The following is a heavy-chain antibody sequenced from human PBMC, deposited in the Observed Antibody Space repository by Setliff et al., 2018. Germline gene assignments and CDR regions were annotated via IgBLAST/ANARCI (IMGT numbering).Heavy chain of an antibody. J-gene: IGHJ4*02. V-gene: IGHV4-4*08. D-gene: IGHD3-3*01. CDR2: IYTSGST. Sequence: KSSETLSLTCTVSGGSISSYYWSWIRQPPGKGLEWIGYIYTSGSTNYNPSLKSRVTISVDTSKNQFSLKLSSVTAADTAVYYCARDSGTIFGVVHDYWGQGTLVTVS. CDR3: ARDSGTIFGVVHDY. CDR1: GGSISSYY.